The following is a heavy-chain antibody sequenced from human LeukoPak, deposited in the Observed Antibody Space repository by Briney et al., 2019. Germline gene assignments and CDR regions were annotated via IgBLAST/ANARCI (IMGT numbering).Heavy chain of an antibody. D-gene: IGHD6-19*01. CDR3: ARSRRTQQWLDY. CDR2: INPSGGST. J-gene: IGHJ4*02. Sequence: GPSVTASCKASGYTFTSYYMHWVRQAPGQGLEWMGIINPSGGSTSYAQKFQGRVAMTRDTSTSTVYMELSSLRSEDTAVYYCARSRRTQQWLDYWGQGTLVTVSS. CDR1: GYTFTSYY. V-gene: IGHV1-46*01.